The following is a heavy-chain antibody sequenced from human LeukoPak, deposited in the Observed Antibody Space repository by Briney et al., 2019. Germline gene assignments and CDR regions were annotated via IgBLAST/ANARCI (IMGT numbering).Heavy chain of an antibody. CDR1: GFTFSSYG. CDR3: AKERGSSWCDF. V-gene: IGHV3-30*18. CDR2: ISYDGSNK. D-gene: IGHD6-13*01. J-gene: IGHJ4*02. Sequence: GRTLRLSCAASGFTFSSYGMLWVRQAPGKGLEGVAVISYDGSNKYHADSVKGRFTISRDNSKNTLYLQMNSLRVEDAAVYYCAKERGSSWCDFWGQGTLVTVSS.